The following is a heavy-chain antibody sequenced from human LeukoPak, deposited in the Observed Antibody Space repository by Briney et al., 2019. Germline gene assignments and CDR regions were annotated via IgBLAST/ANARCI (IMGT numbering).Heavy chain of an antibody. D-gene: IGHD4-17*01. Sequence: PSETLSLTCTVSGGSISSSSYYWGWIRQPPGKGLEWIGSIYYSGSTYYNPSLKSRVTISVDTSKNQFSLKLSSVTAADTAVYYCASRSYGDSFGYWGQGTLVTVSS. CDR1: GGSISSSSYY. CDR2: IYYSGST. J-gene: IGHJ4*02. CDR3: ASRSYGDSFGY. V-gene: IGHV4-39*01.